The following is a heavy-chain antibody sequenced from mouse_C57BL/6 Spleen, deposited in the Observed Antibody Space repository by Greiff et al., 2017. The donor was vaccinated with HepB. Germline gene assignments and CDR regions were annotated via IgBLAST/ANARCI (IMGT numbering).Heavy chain of an antibody. D-gene: IGHD2-5*01. Sequence: VQLQQSGPGLVKPSQSLSLTCSVTGYSITSGYYWNWIRQFPGNKLEWMGYISYDGSNNYNPSLKNRISITRDTSKNQFFLKLNSVTTEDTATYYCARLYSNYGYYAMDYWGQGTSVTVSS. CDR3: ARLYSNYGYYAMDY. CDR1: GYSITSGYY. J-gene: IGHJ4*01. V-gene: IGHV3-6*01. CDR2: ISYDGSN.